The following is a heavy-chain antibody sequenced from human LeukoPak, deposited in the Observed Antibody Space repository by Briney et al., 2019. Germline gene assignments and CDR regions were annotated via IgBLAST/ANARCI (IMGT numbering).Heavy chain of an antibody. CDR2: IYRGGSNK. D-gene: IGHD6-19*01. CDR1: GFTLSDYY. J-gene: IGHJ4*02. Sequence: PGGALRLSCTASGFTLSDYYMSWIRQAPGKGLEWVSYIYRGGSNKYYADSVKGGFTMSRDNDKNSLFLHMNNQRAEDTAVFYCARGLQGYTSGWPDVFDYWGQGALVTVSS. V-gene: IGHV3-11*04. CDR3: ARGLQGYTSGWPDVFDY.